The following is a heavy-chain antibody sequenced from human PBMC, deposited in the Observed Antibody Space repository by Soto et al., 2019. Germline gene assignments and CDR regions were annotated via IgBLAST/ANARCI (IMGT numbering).Heavy chain of an antibody. V-gene: IGHV3-66*01. Sequence: EVQLVESGGGLVQPGGSLRLSCAASGFTVSSNYMSWVRQAPGKGLEWVSVIYSGGSTYYADSVKGRFTITRDNSKNTLYLQMNSLGAEDTAVYYCARDRQTTDGMDVWGQGTTVTVSS. CDR2: IYSGGST. CDR3: ARDRQTTDGMDV. J-gene: IGHJ6*02. D-gene: IGHD4-17*01. CDR1: GFTVSSNY.